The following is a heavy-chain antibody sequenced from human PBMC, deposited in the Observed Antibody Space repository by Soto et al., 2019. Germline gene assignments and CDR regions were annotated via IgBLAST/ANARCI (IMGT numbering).Heavy chain of an antibody. CDR1: GFTFDDNA. CDR3: AISQDRGGRTTFIY. J-gene: IGHJ4*02. V-gene: IGHV3-9*01. CDR2: INWKSDI. D-gene: IGHD3-16*01. Sequence: GGSLRLSCAVSGFTFDDNAMHWVRQAPEKGLEWVSGINWKSDIGYADSVKGRFTISRDNAENSLYLQMNSLRAEDTALYYCAISQDRGGRTTFIYWGQGTLVTVSS.